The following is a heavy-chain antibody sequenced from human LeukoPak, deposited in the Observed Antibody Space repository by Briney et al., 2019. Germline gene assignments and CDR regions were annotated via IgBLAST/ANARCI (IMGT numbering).Heavy chain of an antibody. Sequence: GASVKVSCKASGYTFTSYYMHWVRPAPGQGLEWMGIINPSGGSTSYAQKFQGRVTMTRDTSTSTVYMELSSLRSEDTAVYYCARDRAAAGTDYYYGMDVWGQGTTVTVSS. V-gene: IGHV1-46*01. CDR2: INPSGGST. D-gene: IGHD6-13*01. CDR1: GYTFTSYY. J-gene: IGHJ6*02. CDR3: ARDRAAAGTDYYYGMDV.